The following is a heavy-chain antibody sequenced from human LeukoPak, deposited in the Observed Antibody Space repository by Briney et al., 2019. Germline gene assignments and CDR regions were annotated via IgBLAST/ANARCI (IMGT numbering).Heavy chain of an antibody. D-gene: IGHD3-9*01. Sequence: GGSLRLSCAASGFTFSSYAMHWVRQAPGKGLEWVAVISYDGSNKYYADSVKGRFTISRDNSKNTLYLQTNSLRAEDTAVYYCARQGYDILTGYPLPFDYWGQGTLVTVSS. CDR3: ARQGYDILTGYPLPFDY. CDR2: ISYDGSNK. V-gene: IGHV3-30-3*01. CDR1: GFTFSSYA. J-gene: IGHJ4*02.